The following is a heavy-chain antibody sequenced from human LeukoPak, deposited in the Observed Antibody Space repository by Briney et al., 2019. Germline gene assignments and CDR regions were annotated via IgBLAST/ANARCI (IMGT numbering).Heavy chain of an antibody. Sequence: SETLSLTCSVSGGSISSNYWSWIRQPPGKGLEWIGYVYYSGSTNYNPPLKSRVTISIDTSKNQFSLRLSSVTAADTAVYYCARDSRVSPRYSSSWFWYFDLWGRGTLVTVSS. CDR2: VYYSGST. CDR3: ARDSRVSPRYSSSWFWYFDL. V-gene: IGHV4-59*01. J-gene: IGHJ2*01. D-gene: IGHD6-13*01. CDR1: GGSISSNY.